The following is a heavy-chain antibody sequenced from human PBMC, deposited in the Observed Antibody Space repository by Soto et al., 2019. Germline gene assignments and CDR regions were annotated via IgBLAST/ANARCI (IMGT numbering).Heavy chain of an antibody. Sequence: SGGSLRLSCAASGFTFSSYGMHWVRQAPGKGLEWVAVIWYDGSNKYYADSVKGRFTISRDNSKNTLYLQMNSLRAEDTAVYYCARGLGATTLASGYWGQGTLVTVSS. CDR3: ARGLGATTLASGY. D-gene: IGHD1-26*01. J-gene: IGHJ4*02. V-gene: IGHV3-33*01. CDR1: GFTFSSYG. CDR2: IWYDGSNK.